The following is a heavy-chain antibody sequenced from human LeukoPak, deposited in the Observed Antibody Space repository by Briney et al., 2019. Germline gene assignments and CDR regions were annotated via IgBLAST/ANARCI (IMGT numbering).Heavy chain of an antibody. J-gene: IGHJ3*02. V-gene: IGHV5-51*01. CDR3: AKRRDGILDAFDI. CDR2: IYPGDSDA. Sequence: RQMPGIGLEWMGSIYPGDSDARYSPSFQGQVTISADKSINTAYLQWTSLKASDTAIYYWAKRRDGILDAFDIWGQGTMVSVSS. D-gene: IGHD5-24*01.